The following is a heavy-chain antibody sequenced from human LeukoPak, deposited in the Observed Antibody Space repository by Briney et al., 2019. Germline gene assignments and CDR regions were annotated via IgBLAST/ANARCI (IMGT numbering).Heavy chain of an antibody. CDR2: ISTSSYI. CDR3: ARQLDRSGYYCPGY. CDR1: GFTFSDYT. Sequence: PGGSLRLSCAASGFTFSDYTMNWVRQAPGKGLEWVSSISTSSYIYYADSVKGRFTISRDNAKNSVYVQMNSLRAEDTAVYYCARQLDRSGYYCPGYWGQGTLVTVPS. D-gene: IGHD3-22*01. V-gene: IGHV3-69-1*01. J-gene: IGHJ4*02.